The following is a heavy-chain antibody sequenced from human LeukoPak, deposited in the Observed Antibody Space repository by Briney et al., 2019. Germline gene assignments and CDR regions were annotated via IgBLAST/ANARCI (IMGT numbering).Heavy chain of an antibody. J-gene: IGHJ3*02. CDR2: ISCIGST. V-gene: IGHV4-59*11. CDR3: ARDLVTVTKGFDI. Sequence: PSETLSLTCAVSDDSFSSHYWTWIRQPPGKGLEWIGYISCIGSTNYNPSLKSQVTISIDTSKNQFSLKLSSVTAADTAVYYCARDLVTVTKGFDIWGQGTMVSVSS. D-gene: IGHD4-17*01. CDR1: DDSFSSHY.